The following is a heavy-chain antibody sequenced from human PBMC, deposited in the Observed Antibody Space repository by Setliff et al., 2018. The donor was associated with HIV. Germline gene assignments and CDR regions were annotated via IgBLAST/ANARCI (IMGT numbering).Heavy chain of an antibody. J-gene: IGHJ4*02. CDR3: VRDWLVREIIAVYYFDH. V-gene: IGHV3-48*01. CDR2: ISSSGNSI. CDR1: GFTFSSYS. D-gene: IGHD3-10*01. Sequence: GGSLRLSCAASGFTFSSYSMNWVRQAPGKGLEWVSYISSSGNSIYYADSVKGRFSISRDNAKNSLYLQMNSLRAEDTAVYYCVRDWLVREIIAVYYFDHWGQGTLVTVAS.